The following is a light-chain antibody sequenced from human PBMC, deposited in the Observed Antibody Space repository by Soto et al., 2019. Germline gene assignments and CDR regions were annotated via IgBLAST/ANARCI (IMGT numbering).Light chain of an antibody. J-gene: IGKJ4*01. CDR1: QNVGRS. CDR2: DAS. CDR3: QQRYTWVT. V-gene: IGKV3-11*01. Sequence: EIVMTQSPATLSLYPGERATLSCWASQNVGRSLAWFQQTPGQPPRLLIYDASTRAAGIPARFSGSGSGAAFTLTISSLEPEDSPLYYCQQRYTWVTFGGGTKLEIK.